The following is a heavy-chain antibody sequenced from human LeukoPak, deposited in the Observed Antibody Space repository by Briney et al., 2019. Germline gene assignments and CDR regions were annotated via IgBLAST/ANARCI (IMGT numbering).Heavy chain of an antibody. CDR3: ARDLRAAAGSGEATYNWFDP. CDR1: GYTFTSYG. J-gene: IGHJ5*02. V-gene: IGHV1-18*01. D-gene: IGHD6-13*01. Sequence: ASVKVSCKASGYTFTSYGFSWVRQAPGQGLEWMGWISAYNGNTNYAQKLQGRVTMTTDTSTSTAYMELRSLRSDDTAVYYCARDLRAAAGSGEATYNWFDPWGQGTLVTVSS. CDR2: ISAYNGNT.